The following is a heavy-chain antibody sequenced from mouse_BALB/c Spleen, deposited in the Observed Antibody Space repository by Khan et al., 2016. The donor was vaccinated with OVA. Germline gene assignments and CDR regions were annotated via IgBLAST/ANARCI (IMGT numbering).Heavy chain of an antibody. J-gene: IGHJ3*01. CDR3: ASGNYGWFAY. V-gene: IGHV5-9-1*01. CDR1: GFTFSTFV. Sequence: EVELVESGGGLVEPGGSLKLSCAASGFTFSTFVMSWVRQTPEMRLEWVATISSAATYTYYPDSVKGRFNISRDNAKNTLYLQMNSLRSEDTAIYDCASGNYGWFAYWGQGTLVTVSA. D-gene: IGHD2-1*01. CDR2: ISSAATYT.